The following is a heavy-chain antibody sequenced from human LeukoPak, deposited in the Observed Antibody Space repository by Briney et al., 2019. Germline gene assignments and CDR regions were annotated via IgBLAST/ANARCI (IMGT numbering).Heavy chain of an antibody. J-gene: IGHJ3*01. D-gene: IGHD3-22*01. Sequence: SVTVSCKASGGTFSSYAISWVRQAPGQGLEWMGRIIPILGIANYAQKFQGRVTITADKSTSTAYMELSSLRSEDTAVYYCAREGDYYDSSGRGGWGQGTMVTVSS. V-gene: IGHV1-69*04. CDR1: GGTFSSYA. CDR2: IIPILGIA. CDR3: AREGDYYDSSGRGG.